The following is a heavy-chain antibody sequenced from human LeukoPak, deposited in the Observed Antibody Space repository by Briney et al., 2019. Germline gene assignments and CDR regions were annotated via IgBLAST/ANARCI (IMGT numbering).Heavy chain of an antibody. CDR1: GYTFDGYY. Sequence: ASVNVSCKASGYTFDGYYIHWVRRAPGQGLEWLGWINPDKGDARTAQKFRDRVIMTTDKSLATAYMDVINLSSDDTAVYFCTRSSWDCSSGSCYTNMNFDYWGQGTLVTVSS. J-gene: IGHJ4*02. CDR3: TRSSWDCSSGSCYTNMNFDY. V-gene: IGHV1-2*02. D-gene: IGHD2-15*01. CDR2: INPDKGDA.